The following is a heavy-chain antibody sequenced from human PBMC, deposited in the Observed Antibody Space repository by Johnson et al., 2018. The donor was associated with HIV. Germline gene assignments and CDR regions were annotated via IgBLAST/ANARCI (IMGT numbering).Heavy chain of an antibody. CDR1: GFTFSSYA. CDR3: ARDKTSVGATGAFDI. J-gene: IGHJ3*02. D-gene: IGHD1-26*01. Sequence: QVQLVESGGGVVQPGRSLILSCAASGFTFSSYAMHWVRQAPGKGLEWVAVISYDGSNKYYADSVKGRFTISRDNSKKNLYVQMKRLRAEDTAVYYCARDKTSVGATGAFDIWGQGTMVTVSS. V-gene: IGHV3-30-3*01. CDR2: ISYDGSNK.